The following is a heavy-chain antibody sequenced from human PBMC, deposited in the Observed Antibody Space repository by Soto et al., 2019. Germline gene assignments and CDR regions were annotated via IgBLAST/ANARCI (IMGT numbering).Heavy chain of an antibody. Sequence: SQTLSLTCAISGDSVSSNSAAWNWIRQSPSRGLEWLGRTYYRSQWYNDYAVSVKSRITINPDTSKNQFSLQLYSVTLEDTAVDYCARDGYSDSSSYYYAWFDPWGQGILVTVSS. V-gene: IGHV6-1*01. CDR2: TYYRSQWYN. CDR3: ARDGYSDSSSYYYAWFDP. J-gene: IGHJ5*02. D-gene: IGHD3-22*01. CDR1: GDSVSSNSAA.